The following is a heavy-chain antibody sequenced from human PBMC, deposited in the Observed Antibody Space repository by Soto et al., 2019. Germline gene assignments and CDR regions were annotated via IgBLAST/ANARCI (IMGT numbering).Heavy chain of an antibody. J-gene: IGHJ4*02. CDR3: AIGLAETRHYYFDY. CDR2: ITVSGGDT. Sequence: PGGSLRLSCAASGFTFTNYVMSWVRQSPGKGLEWVSAITVSGGDTYHADSVKGRFTISRDNTKDTLYLQMNSLKVEDTAVYYCAIGLAETRHYYFDYWGPGPLVNVSS. D-gene: IGHD2-15*01. CDR1: GFTFTNYV. V-gene: IGHV3-23*01.